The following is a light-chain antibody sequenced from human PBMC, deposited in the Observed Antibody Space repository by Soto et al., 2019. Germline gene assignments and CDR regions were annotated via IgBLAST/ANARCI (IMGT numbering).Light chain of an antibody. CDR1: SSNIGNNF. J-gene: IGLJ3*02. CDR3: STWDASLSGRV. Sequence: QSVLTQPPSASGTPGQKVTISCSGASSNIGNNFVSWYQQVPGTAPKLLIYSDDQRPSGDPDRVSGSKSGTSASLAISGLRSEDEADYYCSTWDASLSGRVFGGGTKVTVL. CDR2: SDD. V-gene: IGLV1-47*02.